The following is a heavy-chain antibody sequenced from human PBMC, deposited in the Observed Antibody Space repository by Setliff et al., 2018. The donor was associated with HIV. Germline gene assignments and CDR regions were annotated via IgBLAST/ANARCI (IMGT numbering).Heavy chain of an antibody. V-gene: IGHV4-34*01. D-gene: IGHD3-16*01. CDR2: MHHTGRT. Sequence: SETLSLTCDVSGGSFSGDFWTWISQAPGKGLEWIGEMHHTGRTDYNPSLKGRVTIAVDTSKSQFTLRLHSVTTADTAVYYCAIAPLESMLTTSNYFDSWCQGTLVTVSS. CDR3: AIAPLESMLTTSNYFDS. J-gene: IGHJ4*02. CDR1: GGSFSGDF.